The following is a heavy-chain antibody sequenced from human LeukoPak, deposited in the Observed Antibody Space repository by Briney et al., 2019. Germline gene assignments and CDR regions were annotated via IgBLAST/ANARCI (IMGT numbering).Heavy chain of an antibody. V-gene: IGHV3-33*01. J-gene: IGHJ3*02. D-gene: IGHD3-10*01. CDR2: IWYDGNNK. Sequence: GGSLRLSCAASGFTFSNYGMHWVRQAPGKGLEWVAVIWYDGNNKNYADSVKGRFTISRDNSKNTLYLQMNSLRAEDTAVYYCARNYGSGRGSDALDIWGQGTMVTVSS. CDR1: GFTFSNYG. CDR3: ARNYGSGRGSDALDI.